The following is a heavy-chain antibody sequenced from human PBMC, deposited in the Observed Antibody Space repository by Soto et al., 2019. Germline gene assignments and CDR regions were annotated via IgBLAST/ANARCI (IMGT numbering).Heavy chain of an antibody. D-gene: IGHD4-17*01. CDR3: ARKYGDYISDAFDI. CDR2: IWYDGSNK. CDR1: GFTFSSYG. J-gene: IGHJ3*02. Sequence: GGSLRLSCAASGFTFSSYGMHWVRQAPGKGLEWVAVIWYDGSNKYYADSVKGRFTISRDNSKNSLFLQMNSLRAEDTAVYYCARKYGDYISDAFDIWGQGTMVTVSS. V-gene: IGHV3-33*01.